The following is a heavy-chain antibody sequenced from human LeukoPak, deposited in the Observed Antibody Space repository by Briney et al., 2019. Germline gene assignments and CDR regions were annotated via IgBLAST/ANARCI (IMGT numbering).Heavy chain of an antibody. CDR3: ARAPSVRPYFDY. D-gene: IGHD3-16*02. Sequence: SETLSLTCTVSGGSFRSSTSYWGWLRQPPGKGLEWIGSISHGGSTYYNPSNYNPSLKSRVTISIDRSKNQFPLKLSSVTAADTAVYYCARAPSVRPYFDYWGQGTLVTVSS. J-gene: IGHJ4*02. CDR2: ISHGGST. V-gene: IGHV4-39*06. CDR1: GGSFRSSTSY.